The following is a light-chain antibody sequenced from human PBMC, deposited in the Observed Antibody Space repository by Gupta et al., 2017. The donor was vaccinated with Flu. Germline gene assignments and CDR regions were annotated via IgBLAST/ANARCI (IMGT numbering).Light chain of an antibody. CDR1: NIGSKN. Sequence: SSVLTQPPSVSVAPGKTASITCGGNNIGSKNVHWYQQKPGQAPVLVVQDDSDRPSGIPERFSGSNSGNTATLTISRVEAGDEADYYCKGWDTSTDHPGVVFGGGTKLTVL. V-gene: IGLV3-21*03. J-gene: IGLJ2*01. CDR3: KGWDTSTDHPGVV. CDR2: DDS.